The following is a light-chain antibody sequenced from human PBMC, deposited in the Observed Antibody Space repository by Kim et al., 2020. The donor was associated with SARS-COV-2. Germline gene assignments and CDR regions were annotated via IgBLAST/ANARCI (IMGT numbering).Light chain of an antibody. Sequence: LYASVGDRVAITCRASQSISKWLAWYQQKPGKAPKLLISKASTLESGVPSRFSGSGSGTEFTLTISSLQPEDFATYYCQQYNNWYTFGQGTKLEI. V-gene: IGKV1-5*03. CDR3: QQYNNWYT. CDR1: QSISKW. J-gene: IGKJ2*01. CDR2: KAS.